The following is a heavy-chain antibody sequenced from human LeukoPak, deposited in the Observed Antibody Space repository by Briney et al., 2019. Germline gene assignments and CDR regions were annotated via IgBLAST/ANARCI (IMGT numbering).Heavy chain of an antibody. CDR3: ARGPPAGTLDY. CDR2: INSDGSST. J-gene: IGHJ4*02. D-gene: IGHD6-19*01. Sequence: GGSLRLSCAASGFTFSSYWMHWVRQAPGKGLAWISRINSDGSSTNYADPVKGRFTSSRDNAKNTLDLQMNSLRAEAMAVYYCARGPPAGTLDYWGQGTLVTVSS. CDR1: GFTFSSYW. V-gene: IGHV3-74*01.